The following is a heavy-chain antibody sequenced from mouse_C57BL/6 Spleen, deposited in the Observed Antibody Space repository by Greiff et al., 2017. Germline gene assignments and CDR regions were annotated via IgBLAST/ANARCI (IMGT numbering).Heavy chain of an antibody. Sequence: VQLQQPGAELVRPGSSVKLSCKASGYTFTSYWMDWVKQRPGQGLEWIGNIYPSDSETHYNQTFKDKATLTVDKSSSTAYMQLSSLTSEDSAVYYCARRTGPSWFADWGQGTLVTVSA. V-gene: IGHV1-61*01. CDR1: GYTFTSYW. D-gene: IGHD4-1*01. CDR2: IYPSDSET. J-gene: IGHJ3*01. CDR3: ARRTGPSWFAD.